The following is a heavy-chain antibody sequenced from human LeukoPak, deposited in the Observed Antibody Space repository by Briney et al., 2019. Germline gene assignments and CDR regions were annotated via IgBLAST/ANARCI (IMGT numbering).Heavy chain of an antibody. CDR2: ISWNSGSI. D-gene: IGHD6-13*01. J-gene: IGHJ1*01. V-gene: IGHV3-9*01. Sequence: GGSLRLSCSASGFTFDDYAMHWVRQAPGKGLEWVSGISWNSGSIGYADSAKGRFTISRDNAKNSLYLQMNSLRAEDTALYYCAKGPSYSSSWYASYFQHWGQGTLVTVSS. CDR1: GFTFDDYA. CDR3: AKGPSYSSSWYASYFQH.